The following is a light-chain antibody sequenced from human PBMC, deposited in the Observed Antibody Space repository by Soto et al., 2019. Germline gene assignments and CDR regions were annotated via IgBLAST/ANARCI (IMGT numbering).Light chain of an antibody. CDR3: QQYKNGRALT. J-gene: IGKJ4*01. Sequence: IHMTQSPSSVSAFVGDRVTITFRASQVIIIFLALYQQKPGKVPKLRTYAASTLQSGVPSRFSGGGSGTEFTLTISSLQSEHSAVYYCQQYKNGRALTFGRGTKVHIK. CDR1: QVIIIF. CDR2: AAS. V-gene: IGKV1-27*01.